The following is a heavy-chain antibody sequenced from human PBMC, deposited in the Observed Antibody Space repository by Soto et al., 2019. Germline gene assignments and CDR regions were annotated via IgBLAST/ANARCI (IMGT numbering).Heavy chain of an antibody. V-gene: IGHV3-7*01. J-gene: IGHJ5*02. CDR2: INQDGSDK. CDR1: GFTFGIHW. CDR3: ATSMRHTLDP. Sequence: EVQVVESGGGLVQPGGSLRLSCAASGFTFGIHWMTWVRQVPGKGLEWVANINQDGSDKYYVDSVKGRFIISRDNAKDSLDLQMNSLRVEDTALYYCATSMRHTLDPWGQGTLVTVS. D-gene: IGHD2-21*01.